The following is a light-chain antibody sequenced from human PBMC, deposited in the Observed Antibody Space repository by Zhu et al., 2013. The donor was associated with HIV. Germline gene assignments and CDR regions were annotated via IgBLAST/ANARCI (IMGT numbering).Light chain of an antibody. J-gene: IGKJ4*01. CDR3: QQYGSSPLT. CDR2: AAS. CDR1: QSISSY. V-gene: IGKV1-39*01. Sequence: DIQMTQSPSSLSASVGDRVTITCRASQSISSYLNWYQQKPGKAPRLLIYAASSLQSGVPSRFSGSGSGTDFTLTISSLEPEDFAVYYCQQYGSSPLTFGGGTTVEIK.